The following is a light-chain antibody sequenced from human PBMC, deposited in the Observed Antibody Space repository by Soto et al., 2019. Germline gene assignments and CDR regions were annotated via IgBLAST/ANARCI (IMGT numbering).Light chain of an antibody. CDR2: HTS. CDR3: QQYHSSPRT. CDR1: QSVGGSF. V-gene: IGKV3-20*01. Sequence: ETVLTQSPGTLSLSLGERATLSCRASQSVGGSFLAWYQQRPGQAPRLLIYHTSYRPTGIPDRFSGSGSGTDFTLTISRLEPEDFAIYYCQQYHSSPRTFGQGTKVEIK. J-gene: IGKJ1*01.